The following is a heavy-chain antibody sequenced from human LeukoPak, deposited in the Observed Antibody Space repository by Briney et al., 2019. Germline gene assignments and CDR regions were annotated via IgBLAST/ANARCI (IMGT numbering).Heavy chain of an antibody. J-gene: IGHJ4*02. V-gene: IGHV3-9*01. CDR2: ISWNSGSI. D-gene: IGHD6-19*01. CDR1: GFTFDDYA. CDR3: ARERVAVAGTNFDY. Sequence: GRSLRLSCAASGFTFDDYAMHWVRQAPGKGLEWVSGISWNSGSIGYADSVKGRFTISRDNAKNSLYLQMNSLRAEDTAVYYCARERVAVAGTNFDYWGQGTLVTVSS.